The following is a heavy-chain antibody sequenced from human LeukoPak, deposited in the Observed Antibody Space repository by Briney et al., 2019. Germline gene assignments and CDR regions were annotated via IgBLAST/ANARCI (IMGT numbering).Heavy chain of an antibody. J-gene: IGHJ6*03. V-gene: IGHV1-8*01. CDR1: GYTFTSYD. CDR2: MNPNSGNT. Sequence: ASVKVSCKASGYTFTSYDINWVRQATGQGLEWMGWMNPNSGNTGYAQKFQGRVTMTRNTSISTAYMELSSLRSEDTAVYYCARGRYDSSGYYYYYMDVWGKGTTVTVSS. D-gene: IGHD3-22*01. CDR3: ARGRYDSSGYYYYYMDV.